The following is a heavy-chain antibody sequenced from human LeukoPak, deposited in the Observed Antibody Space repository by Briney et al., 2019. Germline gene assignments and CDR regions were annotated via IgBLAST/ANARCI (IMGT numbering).Heavy chain of an antibody. J-gene: IGHJ4*02. V-gene: IGHV3-11*04. CDR1: GFTFSDYY. Sequence: PGGSLRLSCAASGFTFSDYYMSWIRQAPGKGLEWVSYISSSGSTIYYADSVKGRFTISRDNAKNTLDLQLNSLRADDSAVYYCVRDPPSAIPLDFWGQGTLVTVSS. CDR2: ISSSGSTI. CDR3: VRDPPSAIPLDF.